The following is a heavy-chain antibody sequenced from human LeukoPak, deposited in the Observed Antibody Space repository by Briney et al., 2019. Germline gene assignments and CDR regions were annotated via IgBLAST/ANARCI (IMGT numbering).Heavy chain of an antibody. J-gene: IGHJ4*02. CDR2: INPDGNDI. V-gene: IGHV3-74*01. Sequence: GSLRLSCAASGFSFSSYWMHWVRQSPGKGLVWVSGINPDGNDISYADSVKGRFTISRDNARNTLYLQVNSLRADDTAVYYCVRGSGWPNWGQGTLVTVS. D-gene: IGHD6-19*01. CDR3: VRGSGWPN. CDR1: GFSFSSYW.